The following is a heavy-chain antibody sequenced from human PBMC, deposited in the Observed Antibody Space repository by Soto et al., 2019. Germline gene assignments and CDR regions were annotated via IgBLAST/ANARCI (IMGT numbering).Heavy chain of an antibody. J-gene: IGHJ4*02. D-gene: IGHD2-15*01. CDR3: TRAISGGPFDY. CDR1: GYIFSTYS. V-gene: IGHV3-21*01. Sequence: EGKLVESGGGLVKPGGSLRLSCAASGYIFSTYSMNWVRQTPGKGLEWVSSISRSSDHMYYADSVRGRFTISRDNAKNSLFLQMNSLRAEDTAVYYCTRAISGGPFDYWGQGALVTVSS. CDR2: ISRSSDHM.